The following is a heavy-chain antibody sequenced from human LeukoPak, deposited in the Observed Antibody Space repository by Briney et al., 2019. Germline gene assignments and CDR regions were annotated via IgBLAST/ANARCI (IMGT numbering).Heavy chain of an antibody. V-gene: IGHV3-30*03. CDR2: ISYDRSSK. D-gene: IGHD3-10*01. CDR3: ARQYYYGSGNGLDV. J-gene: IGHJ6*02. Sequence: PGMSLRLSCAASGFTFINYGMHWVRQAPGKGLEWAALISYDRSSKYYADSVKGRIIISRDNSKNIMNLQMNSLRTEDTAVYYCARQYYYGSGNGLDVWGQGTTVTVSS. CDR1: GFTFINYG.